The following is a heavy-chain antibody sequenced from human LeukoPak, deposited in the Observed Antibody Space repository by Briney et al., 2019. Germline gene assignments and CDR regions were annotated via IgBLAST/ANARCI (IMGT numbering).Heavy chain of an antibody. D-gene: IGHD1-26*01. CDR3: AALLVGATRGNWFDP. CDR1: GGSISSSSYY. J-gene: IGHJ5*02. V-gene: IGHV4-39*01. Sequence: SETLSLTCTVSGGSISSSSYYWGWIRQPPGKGLEWIGSIYYSGSTYYNPSLKSRVTISVDTSKNQFSLKLSSVTAADTAVYYCAALLVGATRGNWFDPWGQGTLVTVSS. CDR2: IYYSGST.